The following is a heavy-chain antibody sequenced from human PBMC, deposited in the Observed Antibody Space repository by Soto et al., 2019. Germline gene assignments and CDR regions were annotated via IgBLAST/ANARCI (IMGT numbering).Heavy chain of an antibody. D-gene: IGHD6-13*01. Sequence: AASVKVSCKASGYTFTSYGISWVRQAPGQGLEWMSWISAYNGNTKYAQKLQGRVTMTTDTSTSTAYMELRSLRSDDTAVYYCARGGSSSWYSLNFDYWGQGTLVTVSS. J-gene: IGHJ4*02. V-gene: IGHV1-18*01. CDR1: GYTFTSYG. CDR2: ISAYNGNT. CDR3: ARGGSSSWYSLNFDY.